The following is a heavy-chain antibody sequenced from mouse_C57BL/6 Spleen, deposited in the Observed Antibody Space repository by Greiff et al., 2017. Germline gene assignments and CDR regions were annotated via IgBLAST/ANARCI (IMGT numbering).Heavy chain of an antibody. V-gene: IGHV5-16*01. Sequence: EVKVVESEGGLVQPGSSMKLSCTASGFTFSDYYMAWVRQVPEKGLEWVANINYDGSSTYYLDSLKSRFIISRDNAKNILYLQMSSLKSEDTATYYCAREVYYGYDVWYFDVWGTGTTVTVSS. CDR3: AREVYYGYDVWYFDV. J-gene: IGHJ1*03. CDR2: INYDGSST. CDR1: GFTFSDYY. D-gene: IGHD2-2*01.